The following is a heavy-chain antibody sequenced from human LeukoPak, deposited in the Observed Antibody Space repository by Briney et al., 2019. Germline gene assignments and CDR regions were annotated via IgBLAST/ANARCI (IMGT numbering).Heavy chain of an antibody. CDR1: GFPFSSYA. CDR2: ISGSGGTA. Sequence: GGSLRLSCAASGFPFSSYAMSWVRQAPRKGLEWVSVISGSGGTAYNADSLKGRFTISRDNSKNTLYLQMSSLRAEDTAIYYCARESTSSGYYYAPDYWGQGTLVTVSS. V-gene: IGHV3-23*01. J-gene: IGHJ4*02. CDR3: ARESTSSGYYYAPDY. D-gene: IGHD3-22*01.